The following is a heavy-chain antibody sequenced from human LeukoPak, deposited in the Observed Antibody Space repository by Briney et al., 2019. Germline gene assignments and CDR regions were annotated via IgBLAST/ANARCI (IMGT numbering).Heavy chain of an antibody. Sequence: SVKVSCKASGGTFSSYAISWVRQAPGQGLEWMGGIIPIFGTANYAQKFQGRVTITADESTSTAYMELSSLRSEDTAVYYCARDPPLSSSWYTYYYYGMDIRGQGTTVTVSS. V-gene: IGHV1-69*01. D-gene: IGHD6-13*01. CDR2: IIPIFGTA. J-gene: IGHJ6*02. CDR1: GGTFSSYA. CDR3: ARDPPLSSSWYTYYYYGMDI.